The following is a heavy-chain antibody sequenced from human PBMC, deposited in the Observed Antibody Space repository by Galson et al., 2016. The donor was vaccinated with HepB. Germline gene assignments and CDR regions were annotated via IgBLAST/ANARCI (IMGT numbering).Heavy chain of an antibody. CDR2: ISGGGDTT. CDR3: AKGVVVIGWSPSDAFDF. V-gene: IGHV3-23*01. Sequence: SLRLSCAASGFTVSSNYMSWVRQAPGKRLEWVSTISGGGDTTHYADSVKGRFTISRDNSNDTLFLHMNNLRADDTALYYCAKGVVVIGWSPSDAFDFWGHGTMVTVSS. CDR1: GFTVSSNY. J-gene: IGHJ3*01. D-gene: IGHD2-15*01.